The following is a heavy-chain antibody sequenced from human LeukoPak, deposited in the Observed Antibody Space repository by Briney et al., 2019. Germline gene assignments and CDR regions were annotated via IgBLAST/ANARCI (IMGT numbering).Heavy chain of an antibody. CDR1: GGTFSSYA. CDR3: ARAPWYYDSSGPLDY. V-gene: IGHV1-69*13. D-gene: IGHD3-22*01. CDR2: IIPIFGTA. J-gene: IGHJ4*02. Sequence: SVKVSCKASGGTFSSYAISWVRQAPGQGLEWMGGIIPIFGTANYAQKFQGRVTITADESTSTAYIELSSLRSEDTAVYYCARAPWYYDSSGPLDYWGQGTLVTVSS.